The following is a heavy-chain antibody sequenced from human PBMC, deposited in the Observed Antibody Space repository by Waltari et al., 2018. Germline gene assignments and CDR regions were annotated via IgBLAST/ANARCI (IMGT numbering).Heavy chain of an antibody. D-gene: IGHD4-17*01. CDR2: IIPIFGTA. V-gene: IGHV1-69*05. J-gene: IGHJ6*03. CDR3: ARGVGDPPSFYYYYYYMDV. CDR1: GGTFSSYA. Sequence: QVQLVQSGAAVKKPGSSVKVSCKASGGTFSSYAISWVRQAPGQGLEWMGGIIPIFGTANYAQKFQGRVTITTDESTSTAYMELSSLRSEDTAVYYCARGVGDPPSFYYYYYYMDVWGKGTTVTVSS.